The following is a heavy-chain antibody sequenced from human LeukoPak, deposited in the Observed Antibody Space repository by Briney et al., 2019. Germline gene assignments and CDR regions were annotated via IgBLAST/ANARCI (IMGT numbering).Heavy chain of an antibody. CDR3: AREKRYYGSGSSDVDY. Sequence: PGGSLRLSCAPSGFTFDNFAMTWVRQARGKGLEWVSSISSSSSYIYYADSVKGRFTISRDNAKNSLYLQMNSLRAEDTAVYYCAREKRYYGSGSSDVDYWGQGTLVTVSS. V-gene: IGHV3-21*01. D-gene: IGHD3-10*01. J-gene: IGHJ4*02. CDR2: ISSSSSYI. CDR1: GFTFDNFA.